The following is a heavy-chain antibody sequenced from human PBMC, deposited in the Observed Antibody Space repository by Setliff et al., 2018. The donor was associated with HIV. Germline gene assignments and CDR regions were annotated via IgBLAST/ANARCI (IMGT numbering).Heavy chain of an antibody. CDR3: ARQHYFDSGGLGAFDI. D-gene: IGHD3-22*01. Sequence: ASVKVSCKASGYTFTDYYMHWVKQAPGKGPEWMGRVDPEDGETIYAEKFQGRVTITADTSTDTAYMELRSLRSDDTAVYYCARQHYFDSGGLGAFDIWGQGTMVTVSS. CDR2: VDPEDGET. V-gene: IGHV1-69-2*01. CDR1: GYTFTDYY. J-gene: IGHJ3*02.